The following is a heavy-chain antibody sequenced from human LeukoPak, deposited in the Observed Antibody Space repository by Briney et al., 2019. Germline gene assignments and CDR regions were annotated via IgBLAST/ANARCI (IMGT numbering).Heavy chain of an antibody. V-gene: IGHV3-74*01. CDR1: VFTFSSYW. CDR2: INSDGSST. J-gene: IGHJ4*02. Sequence: GGSLRLSCAASVFTFSSYWMHWVRQAPGKGLVWVSRINSDGSSTSYADSVKGRFTISRDNSKNTLYLQMNSLRAEDTAVYYCAKDRGLLWFGELFQPHYFDYWGQGTLVTVSS. CDR3: AKDRGLLWFGELFQPHYFDY. D-gene: IGHD3-10*01.